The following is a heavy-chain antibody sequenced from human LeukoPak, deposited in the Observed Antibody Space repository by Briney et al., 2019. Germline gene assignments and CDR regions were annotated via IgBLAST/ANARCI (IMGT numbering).Heavy chain of an antibody. D-gene: IGHD3-22*01. V-gene: IGHV3-20*04. CDR1: GFTFDDYG. Sequence: GGSLRLSCAASGFTFDDYGMSWVRQAPGKGLEWVSGINWNGGSTGYAYSVKGRFTISRDNAKNSLYLQMNSLRAEDTALYYCARAGDSSGYHLDGAFDIWGQGTVVTVSS. CDR2: INWNGGST. J-gene: IGHJ3*02. CDR3: ARAGDSSGYHLDGAFDI.